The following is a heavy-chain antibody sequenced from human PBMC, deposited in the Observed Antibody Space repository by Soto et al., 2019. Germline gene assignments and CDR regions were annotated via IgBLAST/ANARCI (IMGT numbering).Heavy chain of an antibody. CDR2: IKSKTDGGTT. D-gene: IGHD6-6*01. CDR1: GFTFSNAW. V-gene: IGHV3-15*01. Sequence: GGSLRLSCAASGFTFSNAWMSWVRQAPGKGLEWVGRIKSKTDGGTTDYAAPVKGRFTISRDDSKNTLYLQMNSLKTEDTAVYYCTTLEYSSSSPFDYWGQGTLVTVSS. CDR3: TTLEYSSSSPFDY. J-gene: IGHJ4*02.